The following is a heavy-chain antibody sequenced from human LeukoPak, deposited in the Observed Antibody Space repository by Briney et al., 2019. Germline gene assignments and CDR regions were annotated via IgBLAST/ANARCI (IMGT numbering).Heavy chain of an antibody. CDR3: ARDWARGLNLLGKDL. D-gene: IGHD3-16*01. V-gene: IGHV1-46*01. CDR2: INPSGGST. J-gene: IGHJ4*02. CDR1: GYTFTSYY. Sequence: GASVKVSCKASGYTFTSYYMHWVRQAPGQGLEWMGIINPSGGSTSYAQKFQGRVTMTRDTSTSTAYMELSSLRSEDTAVYYCARDWARGLNLLGKDLWGQGTLVTVSS.